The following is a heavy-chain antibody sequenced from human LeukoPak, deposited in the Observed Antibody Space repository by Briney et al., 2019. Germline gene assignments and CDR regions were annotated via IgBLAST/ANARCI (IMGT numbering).Heavy chain of an antibody. CDR1: GYTFIGYY. V-gene: IGHV1-2*06. Sequence: ASVKVSCKASGYTFIGYYVQWARQAPGQGPEWMGRINPNSGGTNYAQKFQGRVTMTRDTSISTAYMELSRLRSDDTAVYYCASDPYLDSSGYYGYFQHWGQGTLVTVSS. D-gene: IGHD3-22*01. CDR2: INPNSGGT. J-gene: IGHJ1*01. CDR3: ASDPYLDSSGYYGYFQH.